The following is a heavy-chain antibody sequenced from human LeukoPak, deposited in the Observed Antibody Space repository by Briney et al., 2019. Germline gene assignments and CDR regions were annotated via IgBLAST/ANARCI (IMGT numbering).Heavy chain of an antibody. CDR2: IQYDGSNK. CDR3: AKLYDGHNLCIDY. Sequence: GSLRLSCAASGFTFSSYAMHWVRQAPGKGLEWVAFIQYDGSNKYYGDSVKGRFTISRDNSKNALYLQMNSLRAEDTAVYYCAKLYDGHNLCIDYWGQGTLVTVSS. D-gene: IGHD5-24*01. J-gene: IGHJ4*02. V-gene: IGHV3-30*02. CDR1: GFTFSSYA.